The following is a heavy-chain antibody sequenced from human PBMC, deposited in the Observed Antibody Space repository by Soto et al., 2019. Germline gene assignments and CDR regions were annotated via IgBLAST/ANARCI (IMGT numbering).Heavy chain of an antibody. CDR1: GYTFTSYG. Sequence: GASVKVSCKASGYTFTSYGISWVRQAPGQGLEWMGWISAYNGNTNYAQKLQGRVTMTTDTSTSTAYMELRSLRSDDTAVYFCARDRRQLVSNYGMDGWGQGTTVTVAS. D-gene: IGHD6-13*01. V-gene: IGHV1-18*01. CDR3: ARDRRQLVSNYGMDG. J-gene: IGHJ6*02. CDR2: ISAYNGNT.